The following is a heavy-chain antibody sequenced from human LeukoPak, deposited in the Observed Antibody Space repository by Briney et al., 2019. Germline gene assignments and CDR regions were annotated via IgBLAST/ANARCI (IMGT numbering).Heavy chain of an antibody. CDR2: INHRGST. CDR3: ARRRYYYDSSGRASFDY. D-gene: IGHD3-22*01. J-gene: IGHJ4*02. CDR1: GGSFSNYY. Sequence: SETLSLTCAVYGGSFSNYYWTWIRQPPGKGPEWIGEINHRGSTNYNPSLKSRVTISVDTSKNQFSLKLSSVTAADTAVYYCARRRYYYDSSGRASFDYWGQGTLVTVSS. V-gene: IGHV4-34*01.